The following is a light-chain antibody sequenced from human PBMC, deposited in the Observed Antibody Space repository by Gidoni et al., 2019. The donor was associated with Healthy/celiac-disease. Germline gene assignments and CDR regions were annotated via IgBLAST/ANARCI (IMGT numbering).Light chain of an antibody. CDR1: QSVLYNSNNKNY. CDR3: QQHYDIPWT. J-gene: IGKJ1*01. V-gene: IGKV4-1*01. Sequence: DIVMTQSPYSLAVSLGERSTIICKSSQSVLYNSNNKNYLAWYQQKPGQPPKLLFYWASTRQAGVPDRFSGSGYGTDFTLSISSLQAEDVAVYYCQQHYDIPWTFXRXTRVELK. CDR2: WAS.